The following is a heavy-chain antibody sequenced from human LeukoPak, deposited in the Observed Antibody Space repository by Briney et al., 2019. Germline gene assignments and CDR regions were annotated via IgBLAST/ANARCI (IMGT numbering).Heavy chain of an antibody. V-gene: IGHV3-23*01. J-gene: IGHJ4*02. CDR3: AKVVSGSYYFDY. Sequence: PGGSLRLSCAASGFTFSSYAMSWVRQAPGKGLEWVSAISGSGGSTYYADSVKGRFTISRDNFKNTLYLQMNSLRAEDTAVYYCAKVVSGSYYFDYWGQGTLVTVSS. D-gene: IGHD1-26*01. CDR2: ISGSGGST. CDR1: GFTFSSYA.